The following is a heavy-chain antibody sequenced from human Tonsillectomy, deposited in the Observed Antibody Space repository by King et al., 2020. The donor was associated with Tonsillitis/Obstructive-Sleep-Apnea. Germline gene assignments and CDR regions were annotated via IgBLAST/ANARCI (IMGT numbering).Heavy chain of an antibody. D-gene: IGHD5-18*01. J-gene: IGHJ4*02. Sequence: VQLVESGGGVVQPGRSLRLSCAASGFTFSSYGMHWVRQAPGKGLEWVAVIWYDGSNKYYADSVKGRFTISRDNSKHTLYLQMNSLGAEDTAVYYCARVRVGYSYGCSDYWGQGTLVTVSS. V-gene: IGHV3-33*01. CDR2: IWYDGSNK. CDR3: ARVRVGYSYGCSDY. CDR1: GFTFSSYG.